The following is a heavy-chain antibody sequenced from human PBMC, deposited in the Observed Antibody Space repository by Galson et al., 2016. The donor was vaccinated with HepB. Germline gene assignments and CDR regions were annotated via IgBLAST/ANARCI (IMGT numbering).Heavy chain of an antibody. Sequence: SCKASGYTFHDYGVSWVRQAPGQGLEWVAWISVYSGHTEYAQKLQGRVSMTTDTSTRTVYLDLRSLTSDDTAVYYCARWDSSGYEDYWGQGTLVSVSS. D-gene: IGHD3-22*01. CDR3: ARWDSSGYEDY. CDR1: GYTFHDYG. J-gene: IGHJ4*02. CDR2: ISVYSGHT. V-gene: IGHV1-18*01.